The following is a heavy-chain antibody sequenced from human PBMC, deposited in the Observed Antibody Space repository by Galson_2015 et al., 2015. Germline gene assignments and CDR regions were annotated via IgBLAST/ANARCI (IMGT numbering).Heavy chain of an antibody. CDR1: GYTFTTYA. J-gene: IGHJ4*02. D-gene: IGHD1-26*01. CDR2: INTNTGNP. V-gene: IGHV7-4-1*02. CDR3: ARGGRVLVGATTSDYFDH. Sequence: SVKVSCKASGYTFTTYAINWVRQAPGQGLEWMGWINTNTGNPTYAQGFTGRFVFSLDTSVTTAYLEVTSLKAEDTAVYYCARGGRVLVGATTSDYFDHWGQGTRVTVSS.